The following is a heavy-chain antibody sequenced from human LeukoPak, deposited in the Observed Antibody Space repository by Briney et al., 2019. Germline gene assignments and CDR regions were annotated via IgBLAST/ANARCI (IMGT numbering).Heavy chain of an antibody. J-gene: IGHJ4*02. CDR3: ARARIAAPLLDY. V-gene: IGHV3-48*03. D-gene: IGHD6-13*01. CDR2: VSDHGRSR. CDR1: GFTFSNYE. Sequence: GGSLRLSCVTSGFTFSNYEMDWVRQTPGKGLEWISYVSDHGRSRNYGDSVKGRFTISRDNAKNSLYLQMNSLRVEDTAIYFCARARIAAPLLDYWGQGTLVTVSS.